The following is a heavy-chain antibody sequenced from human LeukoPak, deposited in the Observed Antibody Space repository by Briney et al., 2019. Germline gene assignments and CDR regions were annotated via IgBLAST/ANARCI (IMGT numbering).Heavy chain of an antibody. CDR1: GFTFSSYA. CDR3: AKVGQQLVYYYYYYGMDA. CDR2: ISGSGGST. V-gene: IGHV3-23*01. Sequence: GGSLRLSCAASGFTFSSYAMSWVRQAPGKGLEWVSAISGSGGSTYYADSVKGRITISRDNSKNTLYLQMNSLRAEDTAVYYCAKVGQQLVYYYYYYGMDAWGQGTTVTVSS. J-gene: IGHJ6*02. D-gene: IGHD6-13*01.